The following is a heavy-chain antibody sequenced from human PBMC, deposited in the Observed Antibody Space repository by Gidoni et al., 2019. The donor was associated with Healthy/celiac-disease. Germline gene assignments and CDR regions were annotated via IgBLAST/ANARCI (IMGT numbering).Heavy chain of an antibody. Sequence: QVQLVASGGGVVQPGRSLRLSCAASGFTFSSYGMHWVRQAPGKGLEWVAVISYDGSNKYYADSVKGRFTISRDNSKNTLYLQMNSLRAEDTAVYYCAKDQGNDDDYWYFDLWGRGTLVTVSS. J-gene: IGHJ2*01. CDR3: AKDQGNDDDYWYFDL. CDR2: ISYDGSNK. CDR1: GFTFSSYG. V-gene: IGHV3-30*18. D-gene: IGHD1-1*01.